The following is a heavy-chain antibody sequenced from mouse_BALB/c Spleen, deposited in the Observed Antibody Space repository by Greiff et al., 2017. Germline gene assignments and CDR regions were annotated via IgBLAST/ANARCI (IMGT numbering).Heavy chain of an antibody. CDR3: ARERDLYYDYDDAMDY. V-gene: IGHV1-67*01. Sequence: QVHVKQSGPEVVRPGVSVKISCKGSGYTFTDYAMHWVKQSHAKSLEWIGVISTYNGNTNYNQKFKGKATMTVDKSSSTAYMELARLTSEDSAIYYCARERDLYYDYDDAMDYWGQGTSVTVSS. D-gene: IGHD2-4*01. CDR1: GYTFTDYA. J-gene: IGHJ4*01. CDR2: ISTYNGNT.